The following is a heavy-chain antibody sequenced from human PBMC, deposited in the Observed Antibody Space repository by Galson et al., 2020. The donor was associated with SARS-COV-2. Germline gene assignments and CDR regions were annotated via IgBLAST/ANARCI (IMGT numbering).Heavy chain of an antibody. CDR1: GASISSNNYY. J-gene: IGHJ4*02. V-gene: IGHV4-61*02. CDR3: ARVMAASGWYPFDY. CDR2: IYTTVSI. Sequence: SETLSLTCTVSGASISSNNYYWSWIRQPAGKGLEWIGRIYTTVSIKYNPSLKNRVTISVDTSKNQFSLKLTSVTASDTAVYYCARVMAASGWYPFDYWGQGTLVTVSS. D-gene: IGHD6-19*01.